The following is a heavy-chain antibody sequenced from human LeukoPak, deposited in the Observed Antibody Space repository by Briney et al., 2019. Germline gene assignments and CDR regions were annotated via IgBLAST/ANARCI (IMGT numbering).Heavy chain of an antibody. Sequence: SETLSLTCTVSGGSISSHYWSWIRQPPGKGLEWIGYIYYSGSTNYNPSLKSRVTISVDTSKNQFSLKLSSVTAADTAVYYCARGRYDSSDYYVDYWGQGTLVTVSS. CDR2: IYYSGST. D-gene: IGHD3-22*01. J-gene: IGHJ4*02. CDR3: ARGRYDSSDYYVDY. V-gene: IGHV4-59*11. CDR1: GGSISSHY.